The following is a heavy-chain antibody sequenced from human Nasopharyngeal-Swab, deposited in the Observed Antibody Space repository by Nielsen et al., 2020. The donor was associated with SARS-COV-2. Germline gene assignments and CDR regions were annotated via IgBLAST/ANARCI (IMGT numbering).Heavy chain of an antibody. D-gene: IGHD3-22*01. Sequence: SETLSLTCTVSGGSIRSSSYYWGWIRQPPGKGLEWIGSIYYTGNTYYNPSLKSRLTMLIDTSNNQFSLKLNSVTAADTAVYYCARDRESSGYYQTFDYRGQGTLVTVSS. V-gene: IGHV4-39*07. CDR2: IYYTGNT. CDR1: GGSIRSSSYY. CDR3: ARDRESSGYYQTFDY. J-gene: IGHJ4*02.